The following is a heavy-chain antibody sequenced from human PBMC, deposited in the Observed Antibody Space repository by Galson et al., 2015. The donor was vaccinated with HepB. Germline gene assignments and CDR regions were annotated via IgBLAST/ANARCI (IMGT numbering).Heavy chain of an antibody. CDR3: ARDKNWGWGWEDY. D-gene: IGHD3-16*01. CDR1: GFTFSGSG. V-gene: IGHV3-33*01. Sequence: SLRLSCAASGFTFSGSGMHWVRQAPGKGLEWVATIWCDGSKTYYAGSVKGRFTISRDNSKKTLFLQMNSLRAEDTAVYYCARDKNWGWGWEDYCGQGTLVTVTS. J-gene: IGHJ4*02. CDR2: IWCDGSKT.